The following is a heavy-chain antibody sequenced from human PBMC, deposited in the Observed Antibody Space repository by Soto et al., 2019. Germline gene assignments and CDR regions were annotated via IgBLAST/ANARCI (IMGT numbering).Heavy chain of an antibody. CDR3: ARMGDVPYYSYGMDV. J-gene: IGHJ6*02. CDR1: GYTFTSYG. CDR2: INGYNVNT. Sequence: QVQLVQSGAEVKKPGASVKVSCKASGYTFTSYGISWVRQAPGQGLEWMGWINGYNVNTNHAQKLQGRVTMSPDTSTSTAYMELRSLRSDDSAVYYCARMGDVPYYSYGMDVWGQGTTVTVSS. D-gene: IGHD3-16*01. V-gene: IGHV1-18*01.